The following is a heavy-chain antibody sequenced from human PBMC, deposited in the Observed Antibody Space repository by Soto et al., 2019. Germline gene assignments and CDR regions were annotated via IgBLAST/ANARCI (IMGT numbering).Heavy chain of an antibody. J-gene: IGHJ4*02. CDR3: ARPLYYDFWSGSSPFDY. CDR2: ISGSGGST. CDR1: GFTFSSYA. D-gene: IGHD3-3*01. V-gene: IGHV3-23*01. Sequence: GGSLRLSCAASGFTFSSYAMSWVRQAPGKVLKWVSAISGSGGSTYYADSVKGRFTISRDNSKNTLYLQMNSLRAEDTAVYYCARPLYYDFWSGSSPFDYWGQGTLVTVSS.